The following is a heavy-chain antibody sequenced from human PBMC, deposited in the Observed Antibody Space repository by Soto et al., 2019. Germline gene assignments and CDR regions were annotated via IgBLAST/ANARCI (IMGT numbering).Heavy chain of an antibody. CDR3: ARYTTDTYFDV. Sequence: QITLNESRPTLVKPTQTLTLTCSFSGFSLYTRGVGVGWVGQPPGKALEWLALLYWDNTRRYSPSLKNSLTIAKGTSENQVALTMTNMETEDTGTYYCARYTTDTYFDVWGKGTTVTVSS. V-gene: IGHV2-5*02. J-gene: IGHJ6*04. D-gene: IGHD2-2*02. CDR2: LYWDNTR. CDR1: GFSLYTRGVG.